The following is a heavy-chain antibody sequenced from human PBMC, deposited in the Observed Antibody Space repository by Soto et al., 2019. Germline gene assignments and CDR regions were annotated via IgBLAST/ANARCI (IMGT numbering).Heavy chain of an antibody. D-gene: IGHD2-2*01. J-gene: IGHJ1*01. CDR3: ARPTLGRDCSSTSCYAGWGYFQH. CDR2: ISSSSSTI. Sequence: GGSVRLSYAASGFTFSSYSMNWVRQAPGKGLEWVSYISSSSSTIYYADSVKGRFTISRDNAKNSLYLQMNSLRAEDTAVYYCARPTLGRDCSSTSCYAGWGYFQHWGQGTLVTVSS. V-gene: IGHV3-48*01. CDR1: GFTFSSYS.